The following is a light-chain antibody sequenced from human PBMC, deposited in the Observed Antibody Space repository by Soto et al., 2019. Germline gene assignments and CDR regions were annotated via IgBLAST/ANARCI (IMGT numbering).Light chain of an antibody. CDR3: KQYGSLSWA. J-gene: IGKJ1*01. Sequence: EIGLTQAPGTLSLSPGERATLSCRASQSVGSDFLAWYQQRPGQPPRILIFGASGRATGIPDRFSGSGSGTDFTLTISRLETEDFEVYYCKQYGSLSWAFGQGTKVEIK. CDR2: GAS. V-gene: IGKV3-20*01. CDR1: QSVGSDF.